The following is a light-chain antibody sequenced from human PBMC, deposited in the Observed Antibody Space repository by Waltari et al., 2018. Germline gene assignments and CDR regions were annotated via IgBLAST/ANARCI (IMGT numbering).Light chain of an antibody. CDR3: MQGTHWPYT. Sequence: DAVLTQSPLALPVTLGQPASISCRTSQSLGYSDGNIYLNWFQQRPGQSPRPLIYKVSDRHSGVPDRFSGSGSGTDFTLKISRVEADDIGVYYCMQGTHWPYTFGQGTKLEI. CDR2: KVS. V-gene: IGKV2-30*01. J-gene: IGKJ2*01. CDR1: QSLGYSDGNIY.